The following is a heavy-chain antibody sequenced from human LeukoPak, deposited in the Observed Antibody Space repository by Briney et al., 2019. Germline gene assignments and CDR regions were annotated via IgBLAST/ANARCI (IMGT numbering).Heavy chain of an antibody. CDR1: GFTFSTYG. Sequence: GGSLRLSCAASGFTFSTYGMPWVRQAPGKGLEWVAVISYDGGSKYYADSVKGRFTISRDNSKNTLFLQMNSLRHEDTAMFYCARDANYFGSGMTFNWFDPWGQGTLVTVSS. D-gene: IGHD3-10*01. CDR2: ISYDGGSK. CDR3: ARDANYFGSGMTFNWFDP. V-gene: IGHV3-30*03. J-gene: IGHJ5*02.